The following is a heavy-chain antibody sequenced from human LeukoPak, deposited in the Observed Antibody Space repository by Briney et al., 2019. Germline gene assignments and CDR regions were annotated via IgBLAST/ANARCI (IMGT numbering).Heavy chain of an antibody. Sequence: GSSVKVSCKASGGTSSSYAISWVRQAPGQGLEWMGGIIPIFGTANYAQKFQGRVTITADESTSTAYMELSSLRSEDTAVYYCATSSTVVTPYYFDYWGQGTLVTVSS. CDR1: GGTSSSYA. J-gene: IGHJ4*02. D-gene: IGHD4-23*01. CDR3: ATSSTVVTPYYFDY. CDR2: IIPIFGTA. V-gene: IGHV1-69*01.